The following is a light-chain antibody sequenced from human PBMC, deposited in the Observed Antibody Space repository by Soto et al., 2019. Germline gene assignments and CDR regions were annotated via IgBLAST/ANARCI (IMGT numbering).Light chain of an antibody. J-gene: IGKJ2*01. CDR1: QSISTW. CDR3: QHYNRYSPYT. V-gene: IGKV1-5*03. Sequence: DIQMTQFPSTLSASIGDRVTITCRASQSISTWLAWYQQKAGKAPKRLIYTSSSLETGGPSRFSFSGCGTEFNHTISSIKPDPVATYYCQHYNRYSPYTFGQGTRLEIK. CDR2: TSS.